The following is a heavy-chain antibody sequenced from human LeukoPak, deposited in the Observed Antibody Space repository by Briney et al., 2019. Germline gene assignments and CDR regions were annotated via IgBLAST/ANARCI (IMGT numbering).Heavy chain of an antibody. Sequence: GGSLRLSCAASGFTFSSYGMHWVRQAPGKGLEWVAFIRYDGSNKYYADSVKGRFTISRDNSKNTLYLQMNSLGAEDTAVYYSCSSGGDYFSFDYWGQGTLVTVSS. V-gene: IGHV3-30*02. CDR1: GFTFSSYG. CDR3: CSSGGDYFSFDY. D-gene: IGHD4-17*01. CDR2: IRYDGSNK. J-gene: IGHJ4*02.